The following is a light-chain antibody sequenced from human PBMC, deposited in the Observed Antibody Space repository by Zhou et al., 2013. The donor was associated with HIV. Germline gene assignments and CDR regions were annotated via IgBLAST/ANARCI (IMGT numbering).Light chain of an antibody. CDR2: GVS. V-gene: IGKV3-11*01. Sequence: EIVLTQSPVTLSLSPGERVTLSCRASQSVSTYLAWYQHKPGQAPRLLIFGVSNRATGIPARFSGSGSGTDFTLTISSLEPEDFAVYYCQQYNNWPPTPLTFGGGTKVEIK. CDR3: QQYNNWPPTPLT. J-gene: IGKJ4*01. CDR1: QSVSTY.